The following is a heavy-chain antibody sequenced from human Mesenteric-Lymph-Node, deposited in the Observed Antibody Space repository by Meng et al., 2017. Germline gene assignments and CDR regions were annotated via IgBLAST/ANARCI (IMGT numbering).Heavy chain of an antibody. CDR1: GFTFSSYN. J-gene: IGHJ4*02. D-gene: IGHD1-14*01. Sequence: GESLKISCAASGFTFSSYNMNWVRQAPGKGLEWVATIKRDGSEKYYVYTVNGRFTISRDNAKNSLYLQMNSLRAEDTALYYCTRDRPGTETNDYWGQGTLVTVSS. CDR3: TRDRPGTETNDY. CDR2: IKRDGSEK. V-gene: IGHV3-7*01.